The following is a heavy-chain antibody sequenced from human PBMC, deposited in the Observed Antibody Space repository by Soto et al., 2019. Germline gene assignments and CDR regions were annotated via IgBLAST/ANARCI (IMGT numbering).Heavy chain of an antibody. CDR1: GDSSSTYY. D-gene: IGHD3-3*02. CDR3: ARSHFADSVSCNWFDP. Sequence: QVQLQESGPGLVKSSETLSLTCSVSGDSSSTYYWGWIRQPPAKGLEWIGYINYSGRSNHNPSLKSRLSISVDASKNQVSLKLTSVTAADTAVYYCARSHFADSVSCNWFDPWGAGTLVVVSS. CDR2: INYSGRS. J-gene: IGHJ5*02. V-gene: IGHV4-59*01.